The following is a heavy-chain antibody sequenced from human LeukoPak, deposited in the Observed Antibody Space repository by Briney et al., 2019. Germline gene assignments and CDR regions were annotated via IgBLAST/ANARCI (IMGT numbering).Heavy chain of an antibody. CDR1: GFTFSSYG. V-gene: IGHV3-30*18. J-gene: IGHJ4*02. Sequence: GRSLRLSCAASGFTFSSYGMHWVRQAPGKGLEWVAVISDDGSNKYYADSVKGRFTISRDNSKNTLYLQMNSLRAEDTAVYYCAKDGNYGDYGKDYWGQGTLVTVSS. D-gene: IGHD4-17*01. CDR3: AKDGNYGDYGKDY. CDR2: ISDDGSNK.